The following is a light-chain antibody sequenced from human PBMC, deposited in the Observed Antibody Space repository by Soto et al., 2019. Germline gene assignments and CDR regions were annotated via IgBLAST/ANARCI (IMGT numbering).Light chain of an antibody. V-gene: IGKV3-15*01. Sequence: EIVMTQSPATLSVSPGERATLSCRASQSVSSNLAWYQQKPGQAPRLLIYGASTSATGIPARFSGSGSETEFTLTISSLQSEDFAVYYCQQYNNWPRTFGQGTKLEIK. CDR1: QSVSSN. J-gene: IGKJ2*01. CDR2: GAS. CDR3: QQYNNWPRT.